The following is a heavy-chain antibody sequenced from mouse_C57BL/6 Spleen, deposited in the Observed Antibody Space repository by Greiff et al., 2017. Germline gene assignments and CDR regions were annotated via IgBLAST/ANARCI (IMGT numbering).Heavy chain of an antibody. J-gene: IGHJ1*03. Sequence: QVQLQQPGAELVKPGASVKLSCKASGYTFTSYWMHWVKQRPGRGLEWIGRIDPNSGGTKYNEKFKSKATLTVDKPSSTAYLQLSSLTSEDSEVYYCARYYCGSRYWYFDVWGTGTTVTVSS. CDR3: ARYYCGSRYWYFDV. CDR2: IDPNSGGT. V-gene: IGHV1-72*01. D-gene: IGHD1-1*01. CDR1: GYTFTSYW.